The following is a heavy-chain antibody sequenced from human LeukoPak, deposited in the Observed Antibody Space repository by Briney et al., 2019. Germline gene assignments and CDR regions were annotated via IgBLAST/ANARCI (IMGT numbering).Heavy chain of an antibody. J-gene: IGHJ5*02. D-gene: IGHD3/OR15-3a*01. V-gene: IGHV3-66*03. CDR1: GFSVSYYY. CDR3: ARDRAATQDWVEFDP. CDR2: IRGRGET. Sequence: RTGGSLRLSCAVSGFSVSYYYMNWVRQAPGKGLEWVSLIRGRGETFYADSVKGRFTISRDDSKNTVYLQMNSLRVEDTAEYFCARDRAATQDWVEFDPWGQGTLVTVSS.